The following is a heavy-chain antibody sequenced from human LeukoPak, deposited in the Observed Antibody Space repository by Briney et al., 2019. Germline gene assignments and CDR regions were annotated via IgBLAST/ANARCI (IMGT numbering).Heavy chain of an antibody. CDR2: INPSGGST. CDR1: GFTFNSYA. Sequence: GGSLRLSCAASGFTFNSYAMSWVRQAPGKGLEWVSGINPSGGSTYYADSVKGRFTISRDNSKDTLYLQINSLRAEDTAIYYCARPPYSNYVVPTVWGQGTLVTVSS. V-gene: IGHV3-23*01. J-gene: IGHJ4*02. CDR3: ARPPYSNYVVPTV. D-gene: IGHD4-11*01.